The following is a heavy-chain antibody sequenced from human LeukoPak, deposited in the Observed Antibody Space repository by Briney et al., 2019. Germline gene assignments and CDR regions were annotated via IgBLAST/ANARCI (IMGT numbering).Heavy chain of an antibody. J-gene: IGHJ3*02. CDR1: GGSFSGYY. CDR3: ARGRRDGYNLRYGAFDI. D-gene: IGHD5-24*01. V-gene: IGHV4-34*01. Sequence: SETLSLTCAVYGGSFSGYYWSWIRQPPGKGLEWIGEINHSGSTNYNPSLKSRVTISVDTSKNQFSLKLSSVTAADTAVCYCARGRRDGYNLRYGAFDIWGQGTMVTVSS. CDR2: INHSGST.